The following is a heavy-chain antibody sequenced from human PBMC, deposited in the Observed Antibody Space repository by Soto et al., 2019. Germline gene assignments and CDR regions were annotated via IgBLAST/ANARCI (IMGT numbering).Heavy chain of an antibody. J-gene: IGHJ3*02. CDR3: AKDRYCSGGSCYSEWAFDI. CDR1: GFTFSSSW. CDR2: VSGDGSST. V-gene: IGHV3-74*01. D-gene: IGHD2-15*01. Sequence: GGSLRLSCAASGFTFSSSWMHWVRQAPGKGLVWVSRVSGDGSSTNYADSVKGRFTISRDNAKNTLYLQMNSLRAEDTAVYYCAKDRYCSGGSCYSEWAFDIWGQGTMVTVSS.